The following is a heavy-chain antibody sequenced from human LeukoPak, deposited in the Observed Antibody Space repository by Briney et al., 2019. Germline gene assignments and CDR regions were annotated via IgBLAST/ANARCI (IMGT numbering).Heavy chain of an antibody. Sequence: GGSLRLSCAASGFTFSSYAMSWVPHALGKGLEWVSRISGSSGSYADSVKGRFTISRDNSKNTLYLQMNSLRAEDTAVYYCAKDPGCTSTSCYDYFDYWGQGTLVTVSS. V-gene: IGHV3-23*01. CDR1: GFTFSSYA. D-gene: IGHD2-2*01. CDR2: ISGSSGS. J-gene: IGHJ4*02. CDR3: AKDPGCTSTSCYDYFDY.